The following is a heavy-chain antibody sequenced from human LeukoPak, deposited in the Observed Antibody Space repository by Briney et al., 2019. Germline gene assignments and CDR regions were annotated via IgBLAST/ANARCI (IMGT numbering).Heavy chain of an antibody. CDR3: AKEPSYYYDSSAPSGAFDI. J-gene: IGHJ3*02. CDR2: ISSSSSYI. V-gene: IGHV3-21*01. D-gene: IGHD3-22*01. CDR1: GFTFSSYS. Sequence: GGSLRLSCAASGFTFSSYSMNWVRQAPGKGLEWVSSISSSSSYIYYADSVRGRFTISRDNAKNSLYLQMNSLRAEDTAVYYCAKEPSYYYDSSAPSGAFDIWAKGQWSPSLQ.